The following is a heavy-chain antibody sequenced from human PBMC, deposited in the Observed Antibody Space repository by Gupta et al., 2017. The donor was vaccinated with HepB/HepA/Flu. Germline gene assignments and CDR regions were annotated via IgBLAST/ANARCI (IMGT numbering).Heavy chain of an antibody. CDR3: ARALTGFYVLDY. Sequence: EVQLLESGGGLVQPGGSLRLSCAASGFTFSHYAMNWVRQAPGKGLEWVSTIRDSGDTTYYADSVKGRFTISRDNSKNTLYLQMNSLRAEDTAVYYCARALTGFYVLDYWGQGTLVTVSS. D-gene: IGHD3-9*01. CDR1: GFTFSHYA. J-gene: IGHJ4*02. V-gene: IGHV3-23*01. CDR2: IRDSGDTT.